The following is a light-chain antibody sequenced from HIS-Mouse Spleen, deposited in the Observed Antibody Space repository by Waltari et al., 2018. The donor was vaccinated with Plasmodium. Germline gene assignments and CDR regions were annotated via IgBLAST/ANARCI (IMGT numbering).Light chain of an antibody. CDR3: YSAADNKPVV. CDR2: NDS. J-gene: IGLJ2*01. Sequence: SYELTQPSSVSVSPGQTARSTCSGDVLAKKYARWFQQKPGQAPVLVIYNDSERPSGIPERFSGSSSGTTVTLTISGAQVEDEADYYCYSAADNKPVVVGGGTKLTVL. V-gene: IGLV3-27*01. CDR1: VLAKKY.